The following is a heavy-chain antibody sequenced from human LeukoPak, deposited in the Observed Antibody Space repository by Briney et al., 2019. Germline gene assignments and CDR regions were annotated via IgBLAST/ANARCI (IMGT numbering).Heavy chain of an antibody. Sequence: TGGPLRLSCAASGFTFSSYSMNWVRQAPGKGLEWVSSISSSSSYIYYADSVKGRFTISRDNAKNSLYLQMNSLRAEDTAVYYCARDLTGTSDYWGQGTLVTVSS. CDR1: GFTFSSYS. CDR3: ARDLTGTSDY. CDR2: ISSSSSYI. J-gene: IGHJ4*02. V-gene: IGHV3-21*01. D-gene: IGHD1-14*01.